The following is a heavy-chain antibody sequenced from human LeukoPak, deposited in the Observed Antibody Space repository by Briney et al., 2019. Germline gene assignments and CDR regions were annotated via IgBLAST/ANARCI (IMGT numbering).Heavy chain of an antibody. CDR3: ASSGRKDYYDSSGYPH. V-gene: IGHV1-69*06. Sequence: GASVKVSCKASGGTFSSYAISWVRQAPGQGLEWMGRIIPIFGTANYAQTFQGRVTITADKSTSTAYMELSSLRSEDTAVYYCASSGRKDYYDSSGYPHWGQGTLVTVSS. CDR2: IIPIFGTA. CDR1: GGTFSSYA. J-gene: IGHJ4*02. D-gene: IGHD3-22*01.